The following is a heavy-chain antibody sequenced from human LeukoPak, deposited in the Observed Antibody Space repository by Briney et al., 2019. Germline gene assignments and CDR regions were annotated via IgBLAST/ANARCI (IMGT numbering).Heavy chain of an antibody. J-gene: IGHJ4*02. CDR3: ARGPYYGDLNPDYFDY. V-gene: IGHV1-18*01. CDR2: ISTYNGKT. Sequence: GASVTVSCKTSDYTFTSYGITWVRQAPGRGLEWMGWISTYNGKTNYVDKFQGRVTMTTDTFTKTVYMHLRSLRSDDTALYYCARGPYYGDLNPDYFDYWGQGTLVTDSS. CDR1: DYTFTSYG. D-gene: IGHD3-16*01.